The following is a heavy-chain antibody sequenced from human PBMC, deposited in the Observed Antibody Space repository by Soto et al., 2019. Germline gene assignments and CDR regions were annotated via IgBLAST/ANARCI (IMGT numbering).Heavy chain of an antibody. V-gene: IGHV1-69*02. CDR3: ARGVAATPYYYYYYMDV. J-gene: IGHJ6*03. CDR1: GGTFSSYT. CDR2: IIPILGIA. Sequence: SVKVSCKASGGTFSSYTISWVRQAPGQGLEWMGRIIPILGIANYAQKFQGRVTITADKSTSTAYMELSSLRSEDTAVYYCARGVAATPYYYYYYMDVWGKGTTVTVSS. D-gene: IGHD2-15*01.